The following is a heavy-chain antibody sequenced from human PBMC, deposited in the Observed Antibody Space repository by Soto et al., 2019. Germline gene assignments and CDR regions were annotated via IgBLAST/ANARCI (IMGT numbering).Heavy chain of an antibody. CDR3: AGSVATPLYFDY. Sequence: SETLSLTCTVSGDSISTYYWSWLRQPPGKGLEWIGYIYYSGSTNYNPSLKSRVTMSVDTSKNQFSLRLSSVIAADTAVYYCAGSVATPLYFDYWGQGTLVTVSS. J-gene: IGHJ4*02. D-gene: IGHD5-12*01. V-gene: IGHV4-59*01. CDR2: IYYSGST. CDR1: GDSISTYY.